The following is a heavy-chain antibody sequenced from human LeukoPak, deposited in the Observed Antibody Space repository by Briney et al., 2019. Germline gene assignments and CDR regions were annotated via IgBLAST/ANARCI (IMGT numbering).Heavy chain of an antibody. D-gene: IGHD6-19*01. J-gene: IGHJ4*02. CDR2: INHSGST. CDR3: ASRRIAVAGTPFDY. CDR1: SGSFSGYY. Sequence: SSETLSLTCAVYSGSFSGYYWSWIRHPPGKGLEWIGEINHSGSTNYNPSLNSRVTISVVKSKNQFSLKVSSVTAADTAVYYCASRRIAVAGTPFDYWGQGTLVTVSS. V-gene: IGHV4-34*01.